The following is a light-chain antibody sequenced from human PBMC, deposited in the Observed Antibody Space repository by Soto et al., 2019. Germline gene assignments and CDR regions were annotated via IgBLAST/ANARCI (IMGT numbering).Light chain of an antibody. V-gene: IGLV2-14*01. CDR3: SSYTSSSTVV. J-gene: IGLJ2*01. CDR2: DVG. CDR1: SSDVGGYNY. Sequence: HSALTQPASVSGSPGQSITISCTGSSSDVGGYNYVSWYQQYPGKAPKLMIYDVGNRPSGVSNRFSGSKSGNTASLTISGLQAEDEADYYCSSYTSSSTVVFGGGTKLTVL.